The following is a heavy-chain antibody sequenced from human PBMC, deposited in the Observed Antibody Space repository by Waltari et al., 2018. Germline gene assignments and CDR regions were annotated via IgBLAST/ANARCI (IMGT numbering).Heavy chain of an antibody. V-gene: IGHV4-61*01. D-gene: IGHD3-10*01. J-gene: IGHJ4*02. CDR3: ARLRAYYYGSGSYYFDY. Sequence: QVQLQESGPGLVKPSETLSLTCTVSGGSVSSGSYYWSWIRQPPGKGLEWIGYIYYSGSTNYNPSLKSRVTISVDTSKNQFSLKLSAVTAADTAVYYCARLRAYYYGSGSYYFDYWGQGTLVIVSS. CDR1: GGSVSSGSYY. CDR2: IYYSGST.